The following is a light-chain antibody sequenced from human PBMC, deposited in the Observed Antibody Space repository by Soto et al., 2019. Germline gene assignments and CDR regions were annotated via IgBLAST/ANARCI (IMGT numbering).Light chain of an antibody. Sequence: DIEMTQSPSTLSASVGDRVTITCRASQTIRRWLAWYQQRPGKAPKVLIYDASTLESGVPARFSGSGSETEFTLTISSLQPFFSATYYCQHQNCFPWPFCPGPKSDIK. V-gene: IGKV1-5*01. CDR3: QHQNCFPWP. CDR1: QTIRRW. CDR2: DAS. J-gene: IGKJ3*01.